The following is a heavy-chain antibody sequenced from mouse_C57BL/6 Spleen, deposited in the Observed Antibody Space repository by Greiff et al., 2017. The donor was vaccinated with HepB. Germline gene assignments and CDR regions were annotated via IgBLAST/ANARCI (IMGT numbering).Heavy chain of an antibody. CDR3: ARGGGYYGSSYVDY. Sequence: QVQLQQPGAELVRPGSSVKLSCKASGYTFTSYWMDWVKQRPGQGLEWIGNIYPSDSETHYNQKFKDKATLTVEKSSSTAYMQLSSLTSEDSAVYYCARGGGYYGSSYVDYWGQGTTLTVSS. D-gene: IGHD1-1*01. CDR2: IYPSDSET. CDR1: GYTFTSYW. V-gene: IGHV1-61*01. J-gene: IGHJ2*01.